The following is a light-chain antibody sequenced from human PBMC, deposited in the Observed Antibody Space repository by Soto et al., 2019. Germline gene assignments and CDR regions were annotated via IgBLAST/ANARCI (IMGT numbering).Light chain of an antibody. Sequence: DIQMTQSPSTLSASVGDRVTITFRASQSISSWLAWYQQKPGKAPKLLIYDASSLESGVPSRFSGRGSGTEFTLTISSLQPEDFATYYCQQYNSYSPTFGQGTKWIS. V-gene: IGKV1-5*01. CDR3: QQYNSYSPT. J-gene: IGKJ1*01. CDR1: QSISSW. CDR2: DAS.